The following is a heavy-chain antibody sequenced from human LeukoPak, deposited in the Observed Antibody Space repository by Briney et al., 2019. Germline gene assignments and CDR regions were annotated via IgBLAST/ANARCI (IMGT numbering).Heavy chain of an antibody. Sequence: SETLSLTCTVSGGSISSYYWSWIRQPPGKGLEWIGNIFYSGSTYYSPSLKSRVTISVDTSKNQFSLKLSSVTAADTAVYYCARSEYSYGADAFDIWGQGTMVTVSS. CDR2: IFYSGST. V-gene: IGHV4-59*01. J-gene: IGHJ3*02. D-gene: IGHD5-18*01. CDR3: ARSEYSYGADAFDI. CDR1: GGSISSYY.